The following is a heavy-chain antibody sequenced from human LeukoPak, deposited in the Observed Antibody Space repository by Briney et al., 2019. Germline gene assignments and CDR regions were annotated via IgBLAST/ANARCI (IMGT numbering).Heavy chain of an antibody. V-gene: IGHV3-49*04. CDR2: IRSKAYGGTT. J-gene: IGHJ4*02. CDR3: TRVNYYGSGSYYNVARYFDY. D-gene: IGHD3-10*01. CDR1: GFTFGDYA. Sequence: GGSLRLSCTASGFTFGDYAMSWVRQAPGKGLEWVGFIRSKAYGGTTEYAASVKGRFTISRDDSKSIAYLQMNSLKTEDTAVYYCTRVNYYGSGSYYNVARYFDYRGQGTLVTVSS.